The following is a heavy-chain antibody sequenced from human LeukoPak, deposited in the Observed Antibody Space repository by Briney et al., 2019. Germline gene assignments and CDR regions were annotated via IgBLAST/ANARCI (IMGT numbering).Heavy chain of an antibody. Sequence: ASVKVSCKASGGTFSSYAMSWVRQAPGKGLEWVSAISGSGGSTYYADSVKGRFTISRDNSKNTLYLQMNSLRAEDTAVYYCAKGSAYDFWSGYHPFDYWGQGTLVTVSS. CDR2: ISGSGGST. CDR1: GGTFSSYA. CDR3: AKGSAYDFWSGYHPFDY. J-gene: IGHJ4*02. D-gene: IGHD3-3*01. V-gene: IGHV3-23*01.